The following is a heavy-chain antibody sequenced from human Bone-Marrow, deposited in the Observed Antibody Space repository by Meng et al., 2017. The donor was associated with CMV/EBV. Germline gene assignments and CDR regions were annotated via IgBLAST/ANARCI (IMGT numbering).Heavy chain of an antibody. CDR3: ASIVVVPADNDAFDI. V-gene: IGHV4-59*13. D-gene: IGHD2-2*01. J-gene: IGHJ3*02. CDR2: IYYNGST. Sequence: SETLSLTCTVSGGSISSYYWSWIRQPPGKGLEWIGYIYYNGSTNYNPSLKSRVTISVDTSKNQFSLKVSSVTAADTAVYYCASIVVVPADNDAFDIWGQGTMVTVSS. CDR1: GGSISSYY.